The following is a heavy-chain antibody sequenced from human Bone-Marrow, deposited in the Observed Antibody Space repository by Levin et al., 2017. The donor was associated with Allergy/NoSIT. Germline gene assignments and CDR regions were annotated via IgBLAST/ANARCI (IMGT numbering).Heavy chain of an antibody. J-gene: IGHJ3*01. CDR1: GFTFTNYA. V-gene: IGHV3-23*01. CDR3: ARQGRDSFYGSGPYDAFDF. Sequence: GESLKISCAASGFTFTNYAMNWVRQAPGKGLEWVSAFRGIVDRTYYADSVKGRFTISRDSSKNTVYLQMNSLRVEDTAVYYCARQGRDSFYGSGPYDAFDFWGHGTKVTVSS. D-gene: IGHD3-10*01. CDR2: FRGIVDRT.